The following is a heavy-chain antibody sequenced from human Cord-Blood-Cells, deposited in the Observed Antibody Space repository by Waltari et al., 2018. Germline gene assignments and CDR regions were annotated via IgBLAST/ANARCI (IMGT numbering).Heavy chain of an antibody. D-gene: IGHD6-13*01. J-gene: IGHJ5*02. CDR1: GYTFTSYD. CDR2: MNPNSGNT. Sequence: QVQLVQSGAEVKKPGASVKVSCKASGYTFTSYDINWVRQAPGKGLEWMGWMNPNSGNTGYAQKFQGRVTMTRNTSISTAYMELSSLRSEDTAVYYCAREPRRIAAARFDPWGQGTLVTVSS. CDR3: AREPRRIAAARFDP. V-gene: IGHV1-8*01.